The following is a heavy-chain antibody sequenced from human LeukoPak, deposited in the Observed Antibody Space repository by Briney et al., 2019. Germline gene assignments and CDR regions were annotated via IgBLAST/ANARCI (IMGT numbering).Heavy chain of an antibody. V-gene: IGHV4-59*11. CDR2: IYDSEST. CDR3: ARVLQNYYYLDV. Sequence: PSETLSLTCTVSGVSISSHYWSWVRQPPGKGLEWIGNIYDSESTHYKSSLKSRVTIPVDTSKNQFSLRLRSVTAADTAVYYCARVLQNYYYLDVWGKGTTVTVSS. CDR1: GVSISSHY. D-gene: IGHD3-3*01. J-gene: IGHJ6*03.